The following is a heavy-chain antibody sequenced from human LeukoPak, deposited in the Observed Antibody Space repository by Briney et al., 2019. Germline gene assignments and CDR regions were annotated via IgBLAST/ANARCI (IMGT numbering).Heavy chain of an antibody. Sequence: PGESLKISCKGSGYSFTSYWIGWVRQRPGKGLEWMGTIYPGDANIDIGYSPSFQGQVTISADKSISTAYLQWSSLRASDTAMYYCARQRSRDGYNYDGFDIWGQGTMVTVSS. D-gene: IGHD5-24*01. CDR2: IYPGDANIDI. J-gene: IGHJ3*02. CDR1: GYSFTSYW. CDR3: ARQRSRDGYNYDGFDI. V-gene: IGHV5-51*01.